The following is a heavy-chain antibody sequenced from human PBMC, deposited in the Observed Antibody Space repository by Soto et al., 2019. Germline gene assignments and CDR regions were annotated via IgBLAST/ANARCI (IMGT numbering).Heavy chain of an antibody. CDR3: ARGSGLTYFDY. CDR2: INAGNGNT. J-gene: IGHJ4*02. V-gene: IGHV1-3*01. D-gene: IGHD3-10*01. Sequence: QVQLVQSGAEVKKPGASVKVSCKASGYTFTSYAMHWLRQAPGQRLEWMGWINAGNGNTKYSQKFQGRVTITRDTSASTAYMELSSLRSEDTAVYYCARGSGLTYFDYWGQGTLVTVSS. CDR1: GYTFTSYA.